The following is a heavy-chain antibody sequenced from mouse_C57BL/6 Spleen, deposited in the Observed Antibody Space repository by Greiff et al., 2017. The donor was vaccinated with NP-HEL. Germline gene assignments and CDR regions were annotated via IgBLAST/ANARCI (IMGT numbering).Heavy chain of an antibody. V-gene: IGHV5-17*01. CDR2: ISSGSSTI. CDR1: GFTFSDYG. CDR3: ARMYYGSSYWYFGV. D-gene: IGHD1-1*01. Sequence: EVQGVESGGGLVKPGGSLKLSCAASGFTFSDYGMHWVRQAPEKGLEWVAYISSGSSTIYYADTVKGRFTISRDNAKNTLFLQMTSLRSEDTAMYYCARMYYGSSYWYFGVWGTRTTVTVSS. J-gene: IGHJ1*03.